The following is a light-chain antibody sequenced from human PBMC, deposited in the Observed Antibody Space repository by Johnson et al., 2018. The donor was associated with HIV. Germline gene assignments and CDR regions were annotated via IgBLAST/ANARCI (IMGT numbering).Light chain of an antibody. CDR2: ENN. CDR1: SSNIGSNY. Sequence: QSMLTQSPSVSAAPGQKVTISCSGSSSNIGSNYVSWYQQLPGTAPKLLIYENNKRPSGIPDRFSGSKSGASGTLGITGLQAGDEADYYCGTWDSSLDAYVCGTATKVAVL. CDR3: GTWDSSLDAYV. J-gene: IGLJ1*01. V-gene: IGLV1-51*02.